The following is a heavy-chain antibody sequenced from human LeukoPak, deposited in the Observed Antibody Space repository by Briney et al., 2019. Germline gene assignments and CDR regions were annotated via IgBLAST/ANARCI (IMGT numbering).Heavy chain of an antibody. Sequence: SETLSLTCTVSGYSISSDYYWGWVRQPPGKGLEWIGSIYHSGSTYYNPSLKSRVTISVDTSKNQFSLKLTSVTAADTAVYYCARAIEVGAMTPFDYWGQGTLVTVSS. V-gene: IGHV4-38-2*02. CDR1: GYSISSDYY. CDR2: IYHSGST. J-gene: IGHJ4*02. CDR3: ARAIEVGAMTPFDY. D-gene: IGHD1-26*01.